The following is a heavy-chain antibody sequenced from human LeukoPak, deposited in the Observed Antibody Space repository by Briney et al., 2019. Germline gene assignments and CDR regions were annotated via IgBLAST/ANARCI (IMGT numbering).Heavy chain of an antibody. J-gene: IGHJ3*02. D-gene: IGHD6-19*01. Sequence: ASVKVSCKASGYTFTSYYVHWVRQAPGQGLEWMGIINPSGGSTTYAQNFQGRITMTRDTSTRTVYMELSSLRSEDTAVYYCARVRFSSGWYIDFDMWGQGTMVTVSS. V-gene: IGHV1-46*01. CDR3: ARVRFSSGWYIDFDM. CDR1: GYTFTSYY. CDR2: INPSGGST.